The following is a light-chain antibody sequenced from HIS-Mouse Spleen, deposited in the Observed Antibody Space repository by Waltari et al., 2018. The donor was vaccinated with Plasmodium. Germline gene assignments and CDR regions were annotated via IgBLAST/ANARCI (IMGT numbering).Light chain of an antibody. CDR2: EDS. V-gene: IGLV3-10*01. J-gene: IGLJ3*02. CDR3: YSTDSSGNHRV. CDR1: ELPKKS. Sequence: SYELTQPPSVSVSPGQTARIPCSGAELPKKSAYRYQQKSGQTPVLVIYEDSKRPSGIPERFSGSSSGTMATLTISGAQVEDEADYYCYSTDSSGNHRVFGGGTKLTVL.